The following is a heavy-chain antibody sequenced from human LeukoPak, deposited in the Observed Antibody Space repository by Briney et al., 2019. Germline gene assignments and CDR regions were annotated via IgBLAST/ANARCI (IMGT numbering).Heavy chain of an antibody. Sequence: ASVKVSCKVSGYILTELSMHWVRQAPGKGLEWMGGFDPEDGEIIYAQKFQGRVTMTEDTSTDTAYMELSSLRSEDTAVYYCATVLPITYYYDSSGYRSWFDPWGQGTLVTVSS. CDR2: FDPEDGEI. V-gene: IGHV1-24*01. D-gene: IGHD3-22*01. J-gene: IGHJ5*02. CDR1: GYILTELS. CDR3: ATVLPITYYYDSSGYRSWFDP.